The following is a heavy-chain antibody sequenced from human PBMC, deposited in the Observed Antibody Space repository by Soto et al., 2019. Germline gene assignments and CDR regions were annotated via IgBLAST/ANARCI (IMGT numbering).Heavy chain of an antibody. J-gene: IGHJ4*02. CDR2: ISWNSGSI. V-gene: IGHV3-9*01. CDR1: GFTFDDYA. CDR3: AKASVVGATIFDY. Sequence: EVQLVESGGGLVQPGRSLRLSCAASGFTFDDYAMHWVRQAPGKGLEWVSGISWNSGSIGYADSVKGRFTISRDNAKNSRYLQMNSLTAEDTALYYCAKASVVGATIFDYWGQRTLVTVSS. D-gene: IGHD1-26*01.